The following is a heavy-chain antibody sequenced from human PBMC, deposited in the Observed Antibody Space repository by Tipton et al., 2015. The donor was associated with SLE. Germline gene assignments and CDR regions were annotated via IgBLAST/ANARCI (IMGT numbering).Heavy chain of an antibody. Sequence: SLRLSCAASGFTFSNYGMSWVRQAPEKGLAWVSSISGTDNSTYYADSVKGRFTISRDNSKNTLYLQMSSLRVEDTALYYCARRNSESGAFDIWGQGTLVTVSS. CDR2: ISGTDNST. D-gene: IGHD3-10*01. V-gene: IGHV3-23*01. CDR1: GFTFSNYG. J-gene: IGHJ3*02. CDR3: ARRNSESGAFDI.